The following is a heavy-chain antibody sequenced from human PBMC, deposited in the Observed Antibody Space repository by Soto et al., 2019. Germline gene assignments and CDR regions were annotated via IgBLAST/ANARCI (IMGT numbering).Heavy chain of an antibody. V-gene: IGHV4-39*02. CDR3: ARDLVAEAAPPPSWFDP. CDR2: IYYSGST. D-gene: IGHD2-15*01. Sequence: SETLSLTCTVSGGSIISSSYYWVWIRQPPGKGLEWIGSIYYSGSTYYNPSLKSRVTISVDTSKNQFSLKLSSVTAADTAVYYCARDLVAEAAPPPSWFDPCGQGPLVTVS. CDR1: GGSIISSSYY. J-gene: IGHJ5*02.